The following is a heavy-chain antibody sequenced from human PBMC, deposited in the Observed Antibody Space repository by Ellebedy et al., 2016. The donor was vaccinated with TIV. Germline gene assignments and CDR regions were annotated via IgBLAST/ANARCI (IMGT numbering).Heavy chain of an antibody. Sequence: ASVKVSXKASGYTFTSYDINWVRQATGQGLEWMGWMNPNSGNTGYAQKFQGRVTMTRNTAMSTAYMELSNLRSEDTAVYYCARNPSKTGDFDNWGQGTLVTVSS. CDR2: MNPNSGNT. D-gene: IGHD7-27*01. V-gene: IGHV1-8*01. J-gene: IGHJ4*02. CDR3: ARNPSKTGDFDN. CDR1: GYTFTSYD.